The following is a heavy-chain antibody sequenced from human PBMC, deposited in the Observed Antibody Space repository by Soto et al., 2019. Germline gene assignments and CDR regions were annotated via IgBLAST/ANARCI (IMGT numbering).Heavy chain of an antibody. D-gene: IGHD3-16*01. CDR1: GYSISRGSY. V-gene: IGHV4-38-2*02. Sequence: ETLSLTCTVSGYSISRGSYWAWIRQPPGKGPEWIASIYHGGTTFYNPSLKSRITISVDTAKKQFSLKLSSVTAADTAVYYCAYVEMDTITFISYFDYWGQGTLVTVSS. CDR2: IYHGGTT. J-gene: IGHJ4*02. CDR3: AYVEMDTITFISYFDY.